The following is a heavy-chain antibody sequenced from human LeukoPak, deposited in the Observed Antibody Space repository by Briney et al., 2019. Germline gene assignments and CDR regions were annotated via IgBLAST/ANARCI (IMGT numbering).Heavy chain of an antibody. CDR2: ISYDGSNK. D-gene: IGHD2-2*01. CDR3: ARVGYCSSTSCPSLWYYYGMDV. V-gene: IGHV3-30*04. Sequence: SGGSLRLSCAASGFTFSSHAMHWVRQAPGKGLEWVAVISYDGSNKYYADSVKGRFTISRDNSKNTLYLQMNSLRAEDTAVYYCARVGYCSSTSCPSLWYYYGMDVWGQGTTVTVSS. CDR1: GFTFSSHA. J-gene: IGHJ6*02.